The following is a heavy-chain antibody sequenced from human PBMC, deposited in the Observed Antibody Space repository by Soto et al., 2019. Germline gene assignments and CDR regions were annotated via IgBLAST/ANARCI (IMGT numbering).Heavy chain of an antibody. CDR3: ASSSGSYWQLDY. V-gene: IGHV1-3*01. Sequence: GASVKVSCKASGYTFTSYAMHWVRPAPGQRLEWMGWINAGNGNTKYSQKFQGRVTITRDTSASTAYMELSSLRSEDTAVYYCASSSGSYWQLDYWGQGTLVTVSS. D-gene: IGHD1-26*01. CDR2: INAGNGNT. J-gene: IGHJ4*02. CDR1: GYTFTSYA.